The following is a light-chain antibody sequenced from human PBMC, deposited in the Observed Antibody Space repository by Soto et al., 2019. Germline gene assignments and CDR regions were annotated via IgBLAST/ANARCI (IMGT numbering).Light chain of an antibody. CDR2: AAS. CDR1: QSISSY. Sequence: DIQMTQSPSSLSASVGDRVTITCRASQSISSYLNWYQLKPGKAPKLLIFAASSLQSGAPSRFSGSGSGTDFTLTISSLQPEDFATYYCQQTYSTPPITFGQGTRLEIK. J-gene: IGKJ5*01. V-gene: IGKV1-39*01. CDR3: QQTYSTPPIT.